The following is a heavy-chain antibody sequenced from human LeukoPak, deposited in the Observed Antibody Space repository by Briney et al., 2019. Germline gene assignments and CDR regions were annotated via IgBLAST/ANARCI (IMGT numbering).Heavy chain of an antibody. J-gene: IGHJ4*02. Sequence: SETLSLTCTVSGGSISSYYWSWLRQPPGKGLEWIGYIYYSGSTNYNPSLKSRVTISVDTSKNQFSLKLSSVTAADTAVYYCARERIAAAGRGSFDYWGQGTLVTVSP. CDR1: GGSISSYY. CDR3: ARERIAAAGRGSFDY. V-gene: IGHV4-59*01. CDR2: IYYSGST. D-gene: IGHD6-13*01.